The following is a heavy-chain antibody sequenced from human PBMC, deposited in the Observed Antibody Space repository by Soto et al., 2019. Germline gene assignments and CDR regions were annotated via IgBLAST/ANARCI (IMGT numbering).Heavy chain of an antibody. CDR2: INHSGST. Sequence: SETLSLTCAVYGGSFSGYYRSWIRQPPGKGLEWIGEINHSGSTNYNPSLKSRVTISVDTSKNQFSLKLSSVTAADTAVYYCARKRWLQFFDYWGQGTLVTVSS. D-gene: IGHD5-12*01. CDR1: GGSFSGYY. CDR3: ARKRWLQFFDY. J-gene: IGHJ4*02. V-gene: IGHV4-34*01.